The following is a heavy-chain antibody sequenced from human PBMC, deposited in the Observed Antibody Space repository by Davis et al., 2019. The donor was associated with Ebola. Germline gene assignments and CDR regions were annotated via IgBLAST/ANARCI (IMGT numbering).Heavy chain of an antibody. V-gene: IGHV3-23*01. CDR3: EILRVVWYFDY. J-gene: IGHJ4*02. D-gene: IGHD3-16*01. CDR1: GFPFSSYS. CDR2: ISGSGGST. Sequence: GESPKTSCAASGFPFSSYSMSWVRQAPGKGLEWVSAISGSGGSTYYADSVKGRFTISRDNSKNTLYLQMNSLRAEDTAVYYCEILRVVWYFDYWGQGTLVTVSS.